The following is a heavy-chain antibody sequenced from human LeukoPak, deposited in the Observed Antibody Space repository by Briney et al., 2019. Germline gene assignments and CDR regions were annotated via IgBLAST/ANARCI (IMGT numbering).Heavy chain of an antibody. CDR1: GGSISSSSYY. CDR2: IYYSGST. Sequence: KTSETLSLTCTVSGGSISSSSYYWGWIRQPPGKGLEWIGSIYYSGSTYYNPSLKSRVNISIDTSKNQFSLNLSSVTAADTAEYYCAKTPWRYARSFDPWGQGTLVTVSS. D-gene: IGHD3-16*01. CDR3: AKTPWRYARSFDP. J-gene: IGHJ5*02. V-gene: IGHV4-39*07.